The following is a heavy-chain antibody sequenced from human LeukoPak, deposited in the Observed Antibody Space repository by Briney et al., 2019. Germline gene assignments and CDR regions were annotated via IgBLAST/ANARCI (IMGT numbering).Heavy chain of an antibody. CDR2: INPISGTP. J-gene: IGHJ4*02. D-gene: IGHD4-23*01. V-gene: IGHV1-69*01. Sequence: SVKVSCKASGGTLVKYVISWVRQAPGQGLEWMGGINPISGTPDYAQKFQGRVTITAGESTSTAYMELSSLRSEDTAVYYCGRDYGGASPFDSWGQGTLVTVSS. CDR3: GRDYGGASPFDS. CDR1: GGTLVKYV.